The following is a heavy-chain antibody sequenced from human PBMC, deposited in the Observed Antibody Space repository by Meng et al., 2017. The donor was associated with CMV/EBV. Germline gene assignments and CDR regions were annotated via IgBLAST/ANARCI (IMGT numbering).Heavy chain of an antibody. Sequence: GGSLRLSCAASGFTFDDYTMHWVRQAPGKGLEWVSFISWDGGSTYYADSVKGRFTISRDNSKNSLFLQMNSLRTEETALYYCAKDVGYCTNGVCYTDYFDYWGQGTLVTVSS. CDR1: GFTFDDYT. CDR3: AKDVGYCTNGVCYTDYFDY. V-gene: IGHV3-43*01. CDR2: ISWDGGST. J-gene: IGHJ4*02. D-gene: IGHD2-8*01.